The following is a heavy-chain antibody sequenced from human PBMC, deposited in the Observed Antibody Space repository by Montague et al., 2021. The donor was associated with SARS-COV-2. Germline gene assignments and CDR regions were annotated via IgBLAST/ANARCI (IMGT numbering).Heavy chain of an antibody. D-gene: IGHD2-15*01. J-gene: IGHJ4*01. V-gene: IGHV4-39*01. CDR1: SGSIISSGYY. CDR2: IFSAGDT. CDR3: ASQGLGFCDGGSCFSALAF. Sequence: SETLSLTCSVSSGSIISSGYYWGWIRQPPGKGLEWITCIFSAGDTYYNPSLKSRVTISLDTSKNQFSLNLDSVTAADTAVYYCASQGLGFCDGGSCFSALAFWGHGTLVTVSS.